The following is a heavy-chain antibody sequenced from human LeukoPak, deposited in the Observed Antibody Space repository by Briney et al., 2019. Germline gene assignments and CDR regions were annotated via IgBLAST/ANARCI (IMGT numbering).Heavy chain of an antibody. V-gene: IGHV3-21*01. D-gene: IGHD6-19*01. J-gene: IGHJ4*02. CDR1: EFTFSSHS. CDR3: ARVGSSGWYYFDY. Sequence: GGSLRLSCAASEFTFSSHSMSWVRQAPGKGLEWVSSISSSSSYIYYADSVKGRFTISRDNAKNSLYLQMNSLRAEDTAVYYCARVGSSGWYYFDYWGQGTLVTVSS. CDR2: ISSSSSYI.